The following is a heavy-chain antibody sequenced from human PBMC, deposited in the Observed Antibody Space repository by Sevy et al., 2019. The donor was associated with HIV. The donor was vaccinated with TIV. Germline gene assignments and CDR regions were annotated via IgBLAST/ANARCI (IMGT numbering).Heavy chain of an antibody. J-gene: IGHJ5*01. V-gene: IGHV3-33*01. Sequence: GGSLRLSCSASGFNVRSFSMHWVRRAPGKGLEWVAAVLYNVRTEEYADSVRGRFTISRDNSKNTVNLEMNSLRVEDTALYFCARASARVIVPAAGFDSWGQGVLVTVSS. CDR3: ARASARVIVPAAGFDS. CDR1: GFNVRSFS. CDR2: VLYNVRTE. D-gene: IGHD2-2*01.